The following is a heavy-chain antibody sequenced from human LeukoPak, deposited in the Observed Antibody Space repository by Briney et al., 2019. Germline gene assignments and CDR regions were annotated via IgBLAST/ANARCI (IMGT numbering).Heavy chain of an antibody. V-gene: IGHV3-23*01. CDR1: GFTFSSYA. CDR3: AKDLGGEGGSGFPGY. Sequence: PGGSLRLSCAASGFTFSSYAMSWVRQAPGKGLEWVSAISTSGGNTYYADSVKGRFTISRDNSKSTLYLQMNSLRAEDTAVYYCAKDLGGEGGSGFPGYWGQGTLVTVSS. J-gene: IGHJ4*02. D-gene: IGHD3-10*01. CDR2: ISTSGGNT.